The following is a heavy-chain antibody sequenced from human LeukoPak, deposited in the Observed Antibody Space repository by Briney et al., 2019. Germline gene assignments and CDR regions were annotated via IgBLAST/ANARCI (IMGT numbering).Heavy chain of an antibody. CDR1: GGSISSGGYY. V-gene: IGHV4-61*02. Sequence: SETLSLTCTVSGGSISSGGYYWSWIRQPAGKGLEWIGRIYTSGSTNYNPSLKSRVTISVDTSKNQFSLKLSSVTAADTAVYYCARAYYDFWSGYYEDDYWGQGTLVTVSS. D-gene: IGHD3-3*01. CDR2: IYTSGST. J-gene: IGHJ4*02. CDR3: ARAYYDFWSGYYEDDY.